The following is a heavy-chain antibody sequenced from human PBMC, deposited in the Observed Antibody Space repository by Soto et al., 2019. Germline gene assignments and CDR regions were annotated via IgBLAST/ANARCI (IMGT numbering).Heavy chain of an antibody. J-gene: IGHJ4*02. CDR2: MNPNSGNT. Sequence: ASVTVSCKASGYTFTSYDINWVRQATGQGLEWMGWMNPNSGNTGYAQKFQGRVTMTRNTSISTAYMELSSLRSEDTAVYYCASGVAAAGTAPNFDYWGQGTLVTVSS. D-gene: IGHD6-13*01. CDR3: ASGVAAAGTAPNFDY. V-gene: IGHV1-8*01. CDR1: GYTFTSYD.